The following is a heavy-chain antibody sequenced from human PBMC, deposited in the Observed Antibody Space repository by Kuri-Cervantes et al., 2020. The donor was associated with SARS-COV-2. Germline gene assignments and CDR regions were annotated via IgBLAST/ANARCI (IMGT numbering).Heavy chain of an antibody. CDR3: TTDRIYDYVWGSYRIFDY. V-gene: IGHV3-23*01. CDR1: GFTFSSYA. Sequence: GGSLRLSCAASGFTFSSYAMSWVRQAPGKGLEWVSTISGSGDSTYYPDSVKGRFTISRDNSKDTLYLQMNSLRAEDTAVYYCTTDRIYDYVWGSYRIFDYWGQGTLVTVSS. CDR2: ISGSGDST. J-gene: IGHJ4*02. D-gene: IGHD3-16*02.